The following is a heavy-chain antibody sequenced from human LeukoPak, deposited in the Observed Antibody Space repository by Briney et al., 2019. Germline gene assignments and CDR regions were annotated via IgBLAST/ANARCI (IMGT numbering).Heavy chain of an antibody. CDR3: ARSHTFSDGFYAFDI. CDR2: IYPGDSDT. CDR1: GYSFTSYW. Sequence: PGEALQISCNGSGYSFTSYWIGWVRQMPGKGLEWMGIIYPGDSDTRYSPSFQGQVTISADKSISTAYLQWSSLKASDTAMYYCARSHTFSDGFYAFDIWGQGTMVTVSS. J-gene: IGHJ3*02. D-gene: IGHD5-24*01. V-gene: IGHV5-51*01.